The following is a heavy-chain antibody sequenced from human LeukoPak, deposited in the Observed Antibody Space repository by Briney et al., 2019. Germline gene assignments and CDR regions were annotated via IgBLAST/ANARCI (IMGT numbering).Heavy chain of an antibody. D-gene: IGHD6-19*01. CDR1: GYTFTSYD. CDR2: MNPNSGNT. V-gene: IGHV1-8*01. CDR3: ATKTQYSSGWYDWFDP. Sequence: ASVKVSCKASGYTFTSYDINWVRQATGQGLEWMGWMNPNSGNTGYAQKFQGRVTMTRNTSISTAYMELSSLRSEDTAVYYRATKTQYSSGWYDWFDPWGQGTLVTVSS. J-gene: IGHJ5*02.